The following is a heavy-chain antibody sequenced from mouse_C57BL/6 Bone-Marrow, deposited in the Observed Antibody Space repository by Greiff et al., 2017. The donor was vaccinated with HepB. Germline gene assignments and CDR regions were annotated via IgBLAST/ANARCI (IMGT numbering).Heavy chain of an antibody. D-gene: IGHD2-12*01. V-gene: IGHV1-69*01. CDR3: ARRARYFWYFDV. Sequence: VQLQQPGAELVMPGASVKLSCKASGYTFTSYWMHWVKQRPGQGLEWIGEIDPSDSYTNYNQKFKGKSTLTVDKSSSTAYMQRSSLTSEDSAVYYCARRARYFWYFDVWGTGTTVTVSS. J-gene: IGHJ1*03. CDR2: IDPSDSYT. CDR1: GYTFTSYW.